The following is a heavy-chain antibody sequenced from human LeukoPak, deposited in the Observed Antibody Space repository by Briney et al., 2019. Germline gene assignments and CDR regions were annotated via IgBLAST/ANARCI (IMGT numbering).Heavy chain of an antibody. CDR1: GFTFSTFG. Sequence: PGGSLRLSCAASGFTFSTFGMHWLRQALGKGLEWVAGIWRDGSRKHYGDSVKGRLTISRDNSNNTLFLQMNSLRAEDTAVYYCAREASGYSRDFWGQGTLVIVSS. CDR2: IWRDGSRK. V-gene: IGHV3-33*01. J-gene: IGHJ4*02. D-gene: IGHD3-3*01. CDR3: AREASGYSRDF.